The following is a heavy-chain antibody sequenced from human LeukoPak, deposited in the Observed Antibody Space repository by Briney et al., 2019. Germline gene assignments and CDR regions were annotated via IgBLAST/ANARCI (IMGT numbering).Heavy chain of an antibody. CDR3: TRDRIQTDY. Sequence: GGSLRLSCTASGFTFAAYSMTWFRQAPGKGLEWVSFIRNKAAGGTAEYAASVRGRFTVSRDDSNSIAYPQMNSLKTEDTGVYYCTRDRIQTDYWGQGTLVTVSS. CDR2: IRNKAAGGTA. J-gene: IGHJ4*02. CDR1: GFTFAAYS. V-gene: IGHV3-49*03.